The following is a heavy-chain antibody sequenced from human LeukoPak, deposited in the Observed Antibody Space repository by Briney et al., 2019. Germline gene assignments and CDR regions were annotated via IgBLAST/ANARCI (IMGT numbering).Heavy chain of an antibody. CDR2: ISSYSGDT. CDR1: GYTFSDYG. J-gene: IGHJ5*02. V-gene: IGHV1-18*04. CDR3: ARDWPEITHDDCFDP. Sequence: ASVKVSCKASGYTFSDYGFSWVRQAPGQGLEWMGWISSYSGDTNYAQKFQGRVTLTTDTSTSTAYMELRSLTSDDTPVYYCARDWPEITHDDCFDPWGQGTLVTVSS. D-gene: IGHD1-20*01.